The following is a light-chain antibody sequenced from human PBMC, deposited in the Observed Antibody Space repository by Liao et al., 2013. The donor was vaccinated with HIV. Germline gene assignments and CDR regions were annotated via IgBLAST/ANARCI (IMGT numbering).Light chain of an antibody. CDR3: QVWDSINQVV. V-gene: IGLV3-21*01. CDR2: YDT. Sequence: SYVLTQPPSVSVAPGRTATITCGGINIGTKRVHWYQHKPGQAPILVISYDTDRPSGIPERFSGSASKSGNKAILTVSGVEAGDEADYYCQVWDSINQVVFGGGTKLTVL. J-gene: IGLJ2*01. CDR1: NIGTKR.